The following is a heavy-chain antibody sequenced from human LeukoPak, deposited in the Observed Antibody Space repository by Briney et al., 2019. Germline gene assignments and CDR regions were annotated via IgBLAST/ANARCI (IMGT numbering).Heavy chain of an antibody. CDR1: GGSISSYY. CDR2: IYYSGST. J-gene: IGHJ4*02. CDR3: ARVLWFGELEFDY. V-gene: IGHV4-59*01. Sequence: SETLSLTCTVSGGSISSYYWSWIRQPPGKGLEWIGYIYYSGSTNYNPSLKSRVTISVDTSKNQFSLKLSSVTAADTAVYYCARVLWFGELEFDYWGQGTLVTVSS. D-gene: IGHD3-10*01.